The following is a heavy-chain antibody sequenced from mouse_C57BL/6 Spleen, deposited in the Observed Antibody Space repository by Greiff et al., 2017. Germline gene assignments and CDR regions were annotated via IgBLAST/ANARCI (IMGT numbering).Heavy chain of an antibody. J-gene: IGHJ2*01. D-gene: IGHD1-1*01. Sequence: QVQLQQPGTELVKPGASVKLSCKASGYTFTSDWMQWVKQRPGQDLEWIGNIIPSNGGTNYNEKFKSKDTLTVDKSSSTAYMQLSSLTSYDPAVYYCARSGYYGSSLYYFDYWGQGTTLTVSS. V-gene: IGHV1-53*01. CDR3: ARSGYYGSSLYYFDY. CDR1: GYTFTSDW. CDR2: IIPSNGGT.